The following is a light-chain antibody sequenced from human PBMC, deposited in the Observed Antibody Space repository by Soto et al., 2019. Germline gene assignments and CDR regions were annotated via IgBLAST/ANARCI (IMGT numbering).Light chain of an antibody. CDR2: GVT. CDR3: TSYTASGTLL. V-gene: IGLV2-14*01. CDR1: GSDIGAYNY. Sequence: QSALTQPASVSGSPGQSITISCTGSGSDIGAYNYVSWYQQHPGKAPKLLIHGVTRRPSGVSSRFSASKSAYTASLTISGLQAEDEADYYCTSYTASGTLLFGTGTKVTVL. J-gene: IGLJ1*01.